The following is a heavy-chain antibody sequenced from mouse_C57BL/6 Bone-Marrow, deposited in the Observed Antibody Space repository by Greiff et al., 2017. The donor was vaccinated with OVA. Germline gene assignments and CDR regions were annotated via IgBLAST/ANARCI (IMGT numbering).Heavy chain of an antibody. J-gene: IGHJ1*03. CDR1: GYTFTSYW. Sequence: VQLQQPGAELVKPGASVKMSCKASGYTFTSYWITWVKQRPGQGLEWIGDIYPGSGSTNYNEKFKSKATLTVDTSSSTAYMQLSSLTSEDSAVYYCARDGNYYGSSLWYFDVWGTGTTVTVSS. D-gene: IGHD1-1*01. V-gene: IGHV1-55*01. CDR3: ARDGNYYGSSLWYFDV. CDR2: IYPGSGST.